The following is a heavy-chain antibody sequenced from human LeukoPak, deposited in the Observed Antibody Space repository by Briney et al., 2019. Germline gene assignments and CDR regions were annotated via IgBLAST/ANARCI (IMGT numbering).Heavy chain of an antibody. CDR1: GITFSSYW. CDR3: VRGNPFGGY. CDR2: IKQDGSEI. D-gene: IGHD2-15*01. V-gene: IGHV3-7*03. J-gene: IGHJ4*02. Sequence: GGSLRLSCAASGITFSSYWMIWVRQAPGKGLEWVANIKQDGSEISYVDSVKGRSTISRDNAKNSLYLQMNSLRAEDTAVYYCVRGNPFGGYWGQGTLVTVSS.